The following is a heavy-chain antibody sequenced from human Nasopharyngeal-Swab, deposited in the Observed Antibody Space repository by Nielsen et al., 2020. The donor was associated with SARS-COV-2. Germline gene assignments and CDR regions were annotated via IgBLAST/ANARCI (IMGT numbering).Heavy chain of an antibody. V-gene: IGHV3-30*18. CDR3: AKEDLSGYDSTSYYGMDV. J-gene: IGHJ6*02. CDR2: ISYDGNYK. CDR1: GFTFSNYA. Sequence: GGSLRLSCIVSGFTFSGFTFSNYAMHWVHQAPGKELEWMAVISYDGNYKYYADSVKGRFTISRDNSKNTVFLQMNSLRAEDTAVYYCAKEDLSGYDSTSYYGMDVWGQGTTVTVSS. D-gene: IGHD5-12*01.